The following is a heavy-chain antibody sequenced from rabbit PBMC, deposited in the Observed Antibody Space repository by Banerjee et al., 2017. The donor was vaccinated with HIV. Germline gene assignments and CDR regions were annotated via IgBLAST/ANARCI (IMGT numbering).Heavy chain of an antibody. CDR1: GFSLSSSYW. CDR2: ILAGSSATT. CDR3: ARGAMMTVVRL. J-gene: IGHJ4*01. V-gene: IGHV1S45*01. Sequence: QEQLVESGGGLVQPGGSLTLSCKASGFSLSSSYWICWVRQAPGKGLEWIACILAGSSATTYYASWAKGRSTISKTSSTTVTLQMPSLTAADTATYFCARGAMMTVVRLWGPGTLVTVS. D-gene: IGHD2-1*01.